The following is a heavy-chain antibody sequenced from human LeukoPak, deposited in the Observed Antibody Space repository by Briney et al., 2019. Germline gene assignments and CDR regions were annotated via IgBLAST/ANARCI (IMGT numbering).Heavy chain of an antibody. CDR2: ISAHNGNT. CDR1: GYNLSNYG. D-gene: IGHD4-17*01. CDR3: AREHFPHDYGDYVGVN. V-gene: IGHV1-18*01. J-gene: IGHJ4*02. Sequence: ASVKVSCKASGYNLSNYGISWVREAPGQGLEWMGWISAHNGNTNYAQKLQGRVTMTRDMSTSTVYMELSSLRSEDTAVYYCAREHFPHDYGDYVGVNWGQGTLVTVSS.